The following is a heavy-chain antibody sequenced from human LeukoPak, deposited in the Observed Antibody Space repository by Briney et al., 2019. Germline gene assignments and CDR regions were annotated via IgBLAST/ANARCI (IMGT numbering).Heavy chain of an antibody. J-gene: IGHJ4*02. CDR2: INHSGST. D-gene: IGHD6-13*01. CDR3: ARGPADIAAAGLFDC. Sequence: KPSETLSLTCAVYGGSFSGYYWSWIRQPPGKGLEWIGEINHSGSTNYNPSLKSRVTISVDTSKNQFSLKLSSVTAADTAVYYCARGPADIAAAGLFDCWGQGTLVTVSS. CDR1: GGSFSGYY. V-gene: IGHV4-34*01.